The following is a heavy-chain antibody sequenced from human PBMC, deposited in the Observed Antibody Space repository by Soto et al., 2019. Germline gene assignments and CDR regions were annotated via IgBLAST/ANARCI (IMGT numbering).Heavy chain of an antibody. J-gene: IGHJ5*02. V-gene: IGHV3-33*08. CDR1: GFTFSSYA. CDR2: IWYDGSDK. CDR3: AGDKGWFDP. Sequence: GGSLRLSCAASGFTFSSYAMSWVRQAPGKWLEWVALIWYDGSDKYYADSVKGRFTISRDNSNNTLYLQMNNLRVEDTAVYYCAGDKGWFDPWGQGXLVTVYS.